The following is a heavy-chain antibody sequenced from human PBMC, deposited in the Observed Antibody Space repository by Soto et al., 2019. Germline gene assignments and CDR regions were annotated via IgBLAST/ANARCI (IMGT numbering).Heavy chain of an antibody. D-gene: IGHD3-22*01. CDR1: GYTFTGYY. Sequence: ASVKVSCKASGYTFTGYYMHWVRQAPGQGLEWMGWINPNSGGTNYAQKFQGRVTMTRDTSITTAYMELSRLRSDDTAVYYCARDYYDRSGYYYTFYYFDYWAREPWSPSPQ. J-gene: IGHJ4*02. V-gene: IGHV1-2*02. CDR2: INPNSGGT. CDR3: ARDYYDRSGYYYTFYYFDY.